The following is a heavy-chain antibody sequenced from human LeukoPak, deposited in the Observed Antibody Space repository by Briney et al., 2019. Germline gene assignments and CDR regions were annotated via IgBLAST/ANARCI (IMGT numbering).Heavy chain of an antibody. CDR3: TRDAGGSRQRSSYYFAY. D-gene: IGHD3-10*01. Sequence: GGSLRLSCAASGFTFSSYSMNWVRQAPGKGLEWVSYISSSSTIYYAASVKGRFTISRDDSKSIAYLQMNSLKSEDTAVYYCTRDAGGSRQRSSYYFAYWGQGTLVTVSS. J-gene: IGHJ4*02. CDR2: ISSSSTI. CDR1: GFTFSSYS. V-gene: IGHV3-48*01.